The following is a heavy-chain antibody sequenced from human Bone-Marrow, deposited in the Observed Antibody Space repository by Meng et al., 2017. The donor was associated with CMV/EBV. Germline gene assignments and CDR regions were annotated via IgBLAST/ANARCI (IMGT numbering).Heavy chain of an antibody. Sequence: GGSLRLSCAASGFTFSSYGMHWVRQAPGKGLEWVSSISSSSSYIYYADSVKGRFTISRDNAKNSLYLQMNSLRAEDTAVYYCARIVVITDYYYYYGMDVWGQGTTVTVSS. CDR2: ISSSSSYI. CDR1: GFTFSSYG. CDR3: ARIVVITDYYYYYGMDV. J-gene: IGHJ6*02. D-gene: IGHD3-22*01. V-gene: IGHV3-21*01.